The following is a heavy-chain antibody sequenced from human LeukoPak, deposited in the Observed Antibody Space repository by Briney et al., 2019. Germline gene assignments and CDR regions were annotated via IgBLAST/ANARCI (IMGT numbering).Heavy chain of an antibody. CDR3: ARARLERWHYYDSSGYSPLYYFDY. CDR2: IYYSGST. V-gene: IGHV4-39*01. Sequence: PSETLSLTCTVSGGSISSSSYYWGWIRQPPGKGLEWIGSIYYSGSTYYNPSLKSRVTISVDTSKNQFSLKLSSVTAADTAVYYCARARLERWHYYDSSGYSPLYYFDYWGQGTLVTVSS. CDR1: GGSISSSSYY. D-gene: IGHD3-22*01. J-gene: IGHJ4*02.